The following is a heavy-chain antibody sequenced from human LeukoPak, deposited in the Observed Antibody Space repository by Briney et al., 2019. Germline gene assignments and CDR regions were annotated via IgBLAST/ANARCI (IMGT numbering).Heavy chain of an antibody. J-gene: IGHJ4*02. V-gene: IGHV3-30*04. CDR2: ISYDGSNK. CDR3: ANDYGDYQTLFDY. D-gene: IGHD4-17*01. Sequence: QPGRSLRLSCAASGFTFSSYAMHWVRQAPGKGLEWVAVISYDGSNKYYADSVKGRFTISRDNSKNTLYLQMNSLRAEDTAVYYCANDYGDYQTLFDYWGQGTLATVSS. CDR1: GFTFSSYA.